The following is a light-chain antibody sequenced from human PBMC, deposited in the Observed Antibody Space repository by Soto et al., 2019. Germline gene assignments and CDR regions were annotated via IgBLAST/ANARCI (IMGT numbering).Light chain of an antibody. J-gene: IGKJ1*01. CDR1: QSISIN. CDR2: AGS. CDR3: QQFRNWPWT. V-gene: IGKV3D-15*01. Sequence: EIVLTQSPGTLSVSPGDRVTLSCRASQSISINLAWCQHKPGQAPRLLIHAGSTRATGIPARISGSGSGTEFTLTISSLQSEDFAVYYCQQFRNWPWTFGQGTKVEV.